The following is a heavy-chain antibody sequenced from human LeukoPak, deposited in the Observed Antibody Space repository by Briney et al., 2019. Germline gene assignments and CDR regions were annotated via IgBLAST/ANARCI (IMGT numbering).Heavy chain of an antibody. V-gene: IGHV3-30*18. Sequence: SGGSLPLLCSPSGFIVWLRRIYGVRQAPGKGLEWVAVISYHGSNKYYADSVKGRFTISRDNSKNTLYLQMNSLRGEDTAVYYCAKGRYSWTNKTDDWG. J-gene: IGHJ3*01. CDR1: GFIVWLRR. CDR3: AKGRYSWTNKTDD. CDR2: ISYHGSNK. D-gene: IGHD3-9*01.